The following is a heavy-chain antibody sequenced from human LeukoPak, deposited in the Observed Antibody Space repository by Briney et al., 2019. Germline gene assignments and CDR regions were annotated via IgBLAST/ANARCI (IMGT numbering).Heavy chain of an antibody. D-gene: IGHD3-22*01. V-gene: IGHV3-49*04. Sequence: GGSLRLSCTASGFTFGDYAMSWVRQAPGKGLEWVGFIRSKAYGGTTEYAASVKGRFTISRDDSKSIAYLQMNSLRAEDTAVYYCAKLPYYYDSSQPYWGQGTLVTVSS. CDR3: AKLPYYYDSSQPY. J-gene: IGHJ4*02. CDR1: GFTFGDYA. CDR2: IRSKAYGGTT.